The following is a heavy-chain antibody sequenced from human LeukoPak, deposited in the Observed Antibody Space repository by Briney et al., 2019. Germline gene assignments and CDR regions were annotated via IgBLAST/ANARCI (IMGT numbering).Heavy chain of an antibody. CDR3: ARATYCSGGSCYHGAGYYYMDV. D-gene: IGHD2-15*01. CDR1: GDSISGLY. CDR2: IYYGGTT. J-gene: IGHJ6*03. Sequence: PSETLSLTCTVAGDSISGLYWRWIRQPPGKGLEWNGYIYYGGTTTYNPPLNRHLTISLDTSKTQSPLTLRSVTAADTAVYYCARATYCSGGSCYHGAGYYYMDVWGKGTTVTVSS. V-gene: IGHV4-59*01.